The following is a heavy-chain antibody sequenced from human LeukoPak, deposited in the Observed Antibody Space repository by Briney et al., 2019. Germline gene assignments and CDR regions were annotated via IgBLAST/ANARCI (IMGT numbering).Heavy chain of an antibody. Sequence: GGSLRLSCAASGFTFSNYWMHWVRQAPGKGLEWVANIKQDGSEKYYVGSVKGRFSISRDNAKNSVYLQMNSLRVEDTAVYYCAREGSSGWSQFDYWGQGTLVTVSS. CDR1: GFTFSNYW. D-gene: IGHD6-19*01. V-gene: IGHV3-7*03. CDR2: IKQDGSEK. J-gene: IGHJ4*02. CDR3: AREGSSGWSQFDY.